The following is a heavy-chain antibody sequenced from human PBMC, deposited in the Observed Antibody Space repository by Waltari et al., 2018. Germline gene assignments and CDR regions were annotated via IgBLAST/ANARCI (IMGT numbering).Heavy chain of an antibody. CDR3: TTHPPGPDY. J-gene: IGHJ4*02. V-gene: IGHV3-15*01. Sequence: EVHLVESGGGLVMPGGSLRLSCADSEFTFSDAWMSWVRQARGKGLEWVGRIRSKTDGGTTDSASPVKGRFTISRDESKNTLYLQMNSLKTEDTAVYYCTTHPPGPDYWGQGTLVTVSS. CDR1: EFTFSDAW. CDR2: IRSKTDGGTT.